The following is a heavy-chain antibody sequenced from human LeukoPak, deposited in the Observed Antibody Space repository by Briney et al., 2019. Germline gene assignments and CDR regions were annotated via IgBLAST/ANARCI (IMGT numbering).Heavy chain of an antibody. CDR2: IYPGGSHT. D-gene: IGHD3-22*01. J-gene: IGHJ4*01. V-gene: IGHV5-51*01. CDR3: ARQYSSGWFRHFAY. Sequence: PGESLKISCRSSGYIFINYYIGWVRQVPGKGLEWMGVIYPGGSHTTYTPSFRPQVVFSADRSTTTVYMQLTNLQASDTAIYYCARQYSSGWFRHFAYWGQGTLIAVSS. CDR1: GYIFINYY.